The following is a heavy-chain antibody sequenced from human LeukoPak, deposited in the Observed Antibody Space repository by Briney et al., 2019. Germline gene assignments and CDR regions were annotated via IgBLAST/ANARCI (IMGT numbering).Heavy chain of an antibody. J-gene: IGHJ4*02. CDR1: GYTFTSYG. CDR2: ISAYNGNT. CDR3: ATYDCWSGYYQNYYFDY. Sequence: GASVKVSCKASGYTFTSYGISWVRQAPGQGLEWMGWISAYNGNTNYAQKLQGRVTMTTDTSTSTAYMELRSLRSDDTAVYYCATYDCWSGYYQNYYFDYWGQGTRVTVSS. D-gene: IGHD3-3*01. V-gene: IGHV1-18*01.